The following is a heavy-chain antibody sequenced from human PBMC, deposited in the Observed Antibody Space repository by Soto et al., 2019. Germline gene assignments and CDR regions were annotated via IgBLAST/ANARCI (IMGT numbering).Heavy chain of an antibody. D-gene: IGHD6-19*01. V-gene: IGHV4-4*09. CDR1: GVSISNSY. Sequence: QVQLQESGPGLVKPSETMSLTCTVSGVSISNSYCSWVRQPPGKKLEWIGHIWNSGTTGNNPSLRGRVTVSVDTSMNQVSLRLSSVTATDTAVYYCARGGGSYTTGWYNDYWGQGTLVTVSS. CDR3: ARGGGSYTTGWYNDY. CDR2: IWNSGTT. J-gene: IGHJ4*02.